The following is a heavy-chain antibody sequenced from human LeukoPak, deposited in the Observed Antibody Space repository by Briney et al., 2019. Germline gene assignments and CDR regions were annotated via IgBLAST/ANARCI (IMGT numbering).Heavy chain of an antibody. V-gene: IGHV4-59*01. CDR1: GGSISSYY. CDR3: ARDVYYYDSSGYYSEGRYYYYGMDV. D-gene: IGHD3-22*01. Sequence: PSETLSLTCTVSGGSISSYYWSWIRQPPGKGLEWIGYIYHSGSTNYNPSLKSRVTISVDTSKNQFSLKLSSVTAADTAVYYCARDVYYYDSSGYYSEGRYYYYGMDVWGQGTTVTVSS. CDR2: IYHSGST. J-gene: IGHJ6*02.